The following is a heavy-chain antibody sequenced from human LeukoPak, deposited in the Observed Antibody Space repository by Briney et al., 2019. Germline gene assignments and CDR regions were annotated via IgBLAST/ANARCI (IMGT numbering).Heavy chain of an antibody. CDR2: IYYSGST. D-gene: IGHD3-10*01. V-gene: IGHV4-39*01. Sequence: SETLSLTCTVSGGSISSSSYYWGWIRQPPGKGLEWIGSIYYSGSTYYNPSLKSRVTISVDTSKNQFPLKLSSVTAADTAVYYCARHPRNYYGSGISDYWGQGTLVTVSS. CDR1: GGSISSSSYY. CDR3: ARHPRNYYGSGISDY. J-gene: IGHJ4*02.